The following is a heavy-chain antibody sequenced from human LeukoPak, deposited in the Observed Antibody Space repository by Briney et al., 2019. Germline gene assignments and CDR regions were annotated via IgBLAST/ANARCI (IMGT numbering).Heavy chain of an antibody. CDR2: ISDTGGYT. D-gene: IGHD5/OR15-5a*01. Sequence: GGSLRLSCVASGFTFSTFGMSWVRQAPGKGLEWVSSISDTGGYTYYADSMKGRFTISRDNSKNTLYLQMNSLRAEDTAVYHCANGVSMAHEKIHNWGQGTLVTVSS. CDR1: GFTFSTFG. V-gene: IGHV3-23*01. CDR3: ANGVSMAHEKIHN. J-gene: IGHJ4*02.